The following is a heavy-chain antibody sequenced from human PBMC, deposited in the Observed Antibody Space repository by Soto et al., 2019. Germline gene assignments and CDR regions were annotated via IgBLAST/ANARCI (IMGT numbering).Heavy chain of an antibody. CDR3: ATVVAATSIYYYYGMDV. CDR1: GGTFSSYA. D-gene: IGHD2-15*01. Sequence: SVKVSCKASGGTFSSYAISWVRQAPGQGLEWMGGIIPIFGTANYAQKFQGRVTITADESTSTAYMELSSLRSEDTAVYYCATVVAATSIYYYYGMDVWGQGTTVTVSS. CDR2: IIPIFGTA. J-gene: IGHJ6*02. V-gene: IGHV1-69*13.